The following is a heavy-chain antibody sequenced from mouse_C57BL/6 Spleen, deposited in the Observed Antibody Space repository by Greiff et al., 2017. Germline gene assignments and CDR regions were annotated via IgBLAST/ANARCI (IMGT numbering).Heavy chain of an antibody. Sequence: VQLQQSGTVLARPGASVKMSCKTSGYTFTSYWMHWVKQRPGQGLEWIGAIYPGNSDTSYNQKFKGKAKLTAVTSASTAYMELSSLTNEDSAVYYCTRATTVVDYYAMDYWGQGTSVTVSS. CDR1: GYTFTSYW. CDR2: IYPGNSDT. J-gene: IGHJ4*01. D-gene: IGHD1-1*01. CDR3: TRATTVVDYYAMDY. V-gene: IGHV1-5*01.